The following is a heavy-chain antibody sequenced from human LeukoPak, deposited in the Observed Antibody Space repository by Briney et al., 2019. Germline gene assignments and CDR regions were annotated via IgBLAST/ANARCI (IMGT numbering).Heavy chain of an antibody. CDR1: GLTFSSYA. Sequence: GGSLRLSCAASGLTFSSYAMSWVRQAPGKGLEWVSAVSDSGAYTYYADSVKGRFTISRDNSKNTVYLQMNSLRAEDTAVYYCAKDLRGYSGYDSFGYYYYYMDVWGKGTTVTVSS. D-gene: IGHD5-12*01. CDR2: VSDSGAYT. CDR3: AKDLRGYSGYDSFGYYYYYMDV. J-gene: IGHJ6*03. V-gene: IGHV3-23*01.